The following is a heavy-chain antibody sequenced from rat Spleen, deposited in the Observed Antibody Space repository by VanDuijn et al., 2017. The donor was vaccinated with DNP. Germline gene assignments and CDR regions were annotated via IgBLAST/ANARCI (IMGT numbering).Heavy chain of an antibody. CDR2: ISYTGST. CDR3: ARWTRYFDY. D-gene: IGHD1-7*01. CDR1: GYSIINNY. J-gene: IGHJ2*01. V-gene: IGHV3-1*01. Sequence: EVQLQESGPGLVKPSQSLSLTCSVTGYSIINNYWGWIRKFPENKMEWIGHISYTGSTNYNPSLRSRISITRDTSKNHFFLHLNSVTTEDTATYYCARWTRYFDYWGQGVMVTVSS.